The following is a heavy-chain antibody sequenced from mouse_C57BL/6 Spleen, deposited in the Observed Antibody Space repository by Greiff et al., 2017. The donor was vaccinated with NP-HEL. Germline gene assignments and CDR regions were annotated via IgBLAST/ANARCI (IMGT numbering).Heavy chain of an antibody. J-gene: IGHJ4*01. CDR1: GYAFSSSW. V-gene: IGHV1-82*01. CDR2: IYPGDGDT. CDR3: ARRDLLSYAMDY. Sequence: ESGPELVKPGASVKISCKASGYAFSSSWMNWVKQRPGKGLEWIGRIYPGDGDTNYNGKFKGKATLTADKSSSTAYMQLSSLTSEDSAVYFCARRDLLSYAMDYWGQGTSVTVSS. D-gene: IGHD2-1*01.